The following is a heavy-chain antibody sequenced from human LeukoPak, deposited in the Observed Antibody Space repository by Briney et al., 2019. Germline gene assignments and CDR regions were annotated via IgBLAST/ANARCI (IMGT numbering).Heavy chain of an antibody. Sequence: ASVKVSCKASGYTFTSYGISWVRQAPGQGLEWMGWISAYNGNTNYAQKLQGRVTMTTDTSTSTAYMELRSLRSDDTAVYYCARESRPYYYGSGSRSWFDPWGQGTLVTVSS. J-gene: IGHJ5*02. CDR3: ARESRPYYYGSGSRSWFDP. D-gene: IGHD3-10*01. CDR1: GYTFTSYG. V-gene: IGHV1-18*01. CDR2: ISAYNGNT.